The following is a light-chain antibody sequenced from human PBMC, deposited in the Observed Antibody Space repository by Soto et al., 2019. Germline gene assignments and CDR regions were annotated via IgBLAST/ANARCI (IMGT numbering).Light chain of an antibody. Sequence: EIVMTQSPATLSVSPGERATLSCRASQSVNNRLVLYQQNPGQPPRLLIYDASTRATGIPARFSGSGSGKEFTLSISSLQSADFSVYYCQPSIAWPYTVGQGTKLDIK. CDR3: QPSIAWPYT. V-gene: IGKV3-15*01. CDR2: DAS. CDR1: QSVNNR. J-gene: IGKJ2*01.